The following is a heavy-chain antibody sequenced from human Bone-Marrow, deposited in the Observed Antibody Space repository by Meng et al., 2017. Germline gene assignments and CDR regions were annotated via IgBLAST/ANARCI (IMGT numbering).Heavy chain of an antibody. J-gene: IGHJ4*02. CDR3: ARGPTTMAHDFDY. V-gene: IGHV4-34*01. CDR1: GGALRCYY. CDR2: INHSGST. Sequence: QVQLRLWGGGPLKPSATLSLTWGVFGGALRCYYRSWYRQAPGKGLEWIGEINHSGSTNYNPSLESRATISVDTSQNNLSLKLSSVTAADSAVYYCARGPTTMAHDFDYWGQGTLVTVSS. D-gene: IGHD4-11*01.